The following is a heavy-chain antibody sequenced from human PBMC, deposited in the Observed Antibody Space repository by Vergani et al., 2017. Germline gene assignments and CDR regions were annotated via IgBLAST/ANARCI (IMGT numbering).Heavy chain of an antibody. J-gene: IGHJ4*02. CDR3: ARDYGGSQDY. CDR2: ISYDGSNK. CDR1: GFTFSSYA. D-gene: IGHD1-26*01. V-gene: IGHV3-30-3*01. Sequence: QVQLVESGGGLVKPGGSLRLSCAASGFTFSSYAMHWVRQAPGKGLEWVAVISYDGSNKYYADSVKGRFTISRDNSKNTLYLQMNSLRAEDTAVYYCARDYGGSQDYWGQGTLVTVSS.